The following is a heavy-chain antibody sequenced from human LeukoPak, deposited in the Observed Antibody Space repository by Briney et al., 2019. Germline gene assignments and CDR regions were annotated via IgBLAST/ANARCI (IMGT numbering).Heavy chain of an antibody. Sequence: SETLSLTCTVSGGSITSYHYSWIRQPPGKGLEWIGYIYYSGTTKYNPSLKSRVTISVDTSKNQFSLNLSSVTAADTAVYYCATGKPQRYSSGWYVKWLDPWGQGTLVTVSS. D-gene: IGHD6-19*01. CDR2: IYYSGTT. V-gene: IGHV4-59*01. CDR1: GGSITSYH. CDR3: ATGKPQRYSSGWYVKWLDP. J-gene: IGHJ5*02.